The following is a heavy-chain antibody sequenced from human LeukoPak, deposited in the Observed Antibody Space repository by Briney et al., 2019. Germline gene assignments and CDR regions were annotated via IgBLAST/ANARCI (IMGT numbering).Heavy chain of an antibody. CDR2: INQDGSEK. CDR1: GFTFSNYW. CDR3: ATRSSHTSSWYVYLFWDY. V-gene: IGHV3-7*01. J-gene: IGHJ4*02. Sequence: GGSLRLSCAASGFTFSNYWMTWVRQAPGKGLEWVANINQDGSEKNYVDSVKGRFTISRDNTKNSLYLQMNSQRAEDTAVYYCATRSSHTSSWYVYLFWDYWGQGALVTVSS. D-gene: IGHD6-13*01.